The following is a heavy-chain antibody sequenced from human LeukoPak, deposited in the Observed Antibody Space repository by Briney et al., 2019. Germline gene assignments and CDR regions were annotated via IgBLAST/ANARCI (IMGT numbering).Heavy chain of an antibody. D-gene: IGHD3-22*01. V-gene: IGHV1-2*02. Sequence: ASVKVSCKASGYIFNDYYIHWVRQAPGQGLEWMGWINPNSGDINYAQKFQGRVTITRDTSISTAYMELSRLISDDTAVYYCARTPIHYDSSGSTWGACDIWGQGTMVTVSS. CDR1: GYIFNDYY. J-gene: IGHJ3*02. CDR3: ARTPIHYDSSGSTWGACDI. CDR2: INPNSGDI.